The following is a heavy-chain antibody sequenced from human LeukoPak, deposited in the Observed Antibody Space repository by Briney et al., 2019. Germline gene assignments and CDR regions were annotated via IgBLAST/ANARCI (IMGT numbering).Heavy chain of an antibody. CDR3: ARVEDYYDSSGYSSYYFDY. CDR2: IYHSGST. Sequence: TLSLTCAVSGGSISSGGYSWSWIRQPPGKGLEWIGYIYHSGSTYYNPSLKSRVTISVDRSKNQFSLKLSSVTAADTAVYYCARVEDYYDSSGYSSYYFDYWGQGTLVTVSS. V-gene: IGHV4-30-2*01. J-gene: IGHJ4*02. D-gene: IGHD3-22*01. CDR1: GGSISSGGYS.